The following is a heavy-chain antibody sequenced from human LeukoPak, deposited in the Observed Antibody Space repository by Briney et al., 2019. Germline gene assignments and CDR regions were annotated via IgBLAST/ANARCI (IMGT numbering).Heavy chain of an antibody. J-gene: IGHJ6*03. V-gene: IGHV4-34*01. Sequence: SETLSLTCAVYGEALSNYYWSWIRQPPGEGLEWIGEINHSGSTNYNPSLKSRVTISVDTSKNQFSLKLSSVTAADTAVYYCARLGVEKWTGLSYFYYYMDVWGKGTTVTVSS. D-gene: IGHD2-21*01. CDR3: ARLGVEKWTGLSYFYYYMDV. CDR1: GEALSNYY. CDR2: INHSGST.